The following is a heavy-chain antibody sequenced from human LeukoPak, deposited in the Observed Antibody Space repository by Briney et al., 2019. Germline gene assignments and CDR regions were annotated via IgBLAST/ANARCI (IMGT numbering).Heavy chain of an antibody. CDR2: INGDGDST. CDR3: AKSSSSSHYYYYMDV. J-gene: IGHJ6*03. Sequence: GGSLRLSCAASEFIFSAFPMSWIRQAAGKGLEWVSSINGDGDSTHYAGSVKGRFTISRDNSKNTLYLQMNSLRAEDTAVYYCAKSSSSSHYYYYMDVWGKGTTVTVSS. V-gene: IGHV3-23*01. D-gene: IGHD6-6*01. CDR1: EFIFSAFP.